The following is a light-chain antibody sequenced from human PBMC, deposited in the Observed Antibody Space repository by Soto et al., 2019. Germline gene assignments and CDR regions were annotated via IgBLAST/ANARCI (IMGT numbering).Light chain of an antibody. CDR3: PQYNNWPPWT. Sequence: EIVMTQSPATLSVSPGERATLSCRASQSVSSNLAWYQQKPGQAPRLLMYGASTRATGIPARFSGSGSGTDFTHTISSLQSEDFAVYYCPQYNNWPPWTFGQGTKVEIK. J-gene: IGKJ1*01. CDR2: GAS. V-gene: IGKV3-15*01. CDR1: QSVSSN.